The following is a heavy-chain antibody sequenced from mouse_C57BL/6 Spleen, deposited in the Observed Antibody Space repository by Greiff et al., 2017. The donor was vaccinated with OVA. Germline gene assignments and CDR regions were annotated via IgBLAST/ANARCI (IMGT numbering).Heavy chain of an antibody. CDR1: GYSFTGYF. V-gene: IGHV1-20*01. CDR3: ARQGYSNDY. J-gene: IGHJ2*01. CDR2: INPYNGDT. D-gene: IGHD2-5*01. Sequence: EVQLVESGPELVKPGDSVKISCKASGYSFTGYFMNWVMPSHGKSLEWIGRINPYNGDTFYNQKFKGKATLTVDKSSSTAHMELRSLTSEDSAVYYCARQGYSNDYWGQGTTLTVSS.